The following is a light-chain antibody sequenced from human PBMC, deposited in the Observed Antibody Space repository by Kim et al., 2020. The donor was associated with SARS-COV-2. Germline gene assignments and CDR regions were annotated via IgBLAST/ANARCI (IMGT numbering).Light chain of an antibody. Sequence: VAIFSCAGSTSNRGGYNVVWYQQLPGTAPNLLIYANTNRPSGVPDRFSGSKSGTSASLAITGLQAEDEADYYCRSYDDSLSGYVFGTGTKVTVL. CDR1: STSNRGGYN. J-gene: IGLJ1*01. CDR3: RSYDDSLSGYV. CDR2: ANT. V-gene: IGLV1-40*01.